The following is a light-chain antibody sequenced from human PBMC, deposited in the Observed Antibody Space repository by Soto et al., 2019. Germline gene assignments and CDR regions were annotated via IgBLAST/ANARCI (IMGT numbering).Light chain of an antibody. CDR1: QSVGSY. CDR3: QQRSNWPRGT. J-gene: IGKJ2*01. Sequence: EIVLTQSPATLSLSPGERATLSCRASQSVGSYLGWYQHKPGQAPRLLIYYASNRAPGIPARFSGSGSGTDYTLTISSLEPEDFAVYYCQQRSNWPRGTFGQGTKLEIK. V-gene: IGKV3-11*01. CDR2: YAS.